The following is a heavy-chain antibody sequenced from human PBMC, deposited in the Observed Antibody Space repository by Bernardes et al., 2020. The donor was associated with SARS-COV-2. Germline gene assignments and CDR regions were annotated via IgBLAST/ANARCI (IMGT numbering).Heavy chain of an antibody. CDR1: GYTLTALS. Sequence: ASVKVSCKVSGYTLTALSMHWVRQAPGQGLEWMGGFDPEDGETIYAQKFQGRVTMTEDTSTDTAYMELSSLRSEDTAVYYCATAPALGIAVAGTGRWFDPWGQGTLVTVSS. CDR2: FDPEDGET. J-gene: IGHJ5*02. CDR3: ATAPALGIAVAGTGRWFDP. V-gene: IGHV1-24*01. D-gene: IGHD6-19*01.